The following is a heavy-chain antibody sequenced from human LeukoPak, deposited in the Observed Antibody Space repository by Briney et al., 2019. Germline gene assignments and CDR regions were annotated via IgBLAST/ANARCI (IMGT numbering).Heavy chain of an antibody. CDR1: GFTFSIYW. CDR3: ARAWAGSGIVDPIDV. V-gene: IGHV3-7*03. D-gene: IGHD1-26*01. J-gene: IGHJ6*04. Sequence: GGSLRPSCAASGFTFSIYWMSWVRQAPGKGLEWVANIKKDGSGKYYVDSVKGRFTISRDNAKNSLYLQMNSLRVDDTAVYYCARAWAGSGIVDPIDVWGKGTTVTVSS. CDR2: IKKDGSGK.